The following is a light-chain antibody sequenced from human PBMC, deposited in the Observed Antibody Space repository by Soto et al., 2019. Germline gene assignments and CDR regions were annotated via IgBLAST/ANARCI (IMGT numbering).Light chain of an antibody. J-gene: IGLJ1*01. Sequence: QSVLTQPASVSGSPGQSITISCTGTSSDVGGSNYVSWYQQHPGKAPKLMIYYVSNRPSGVSNRCSGSKSGNTASLTISGIQAEAEADYYCSSSTSSSTRVFGTWNKLTVI. CDR2: YVS. CDR1: SSDVGGSNY. CDR3: SSSTSSSTRV. V-gene: IGLV2-14*01.